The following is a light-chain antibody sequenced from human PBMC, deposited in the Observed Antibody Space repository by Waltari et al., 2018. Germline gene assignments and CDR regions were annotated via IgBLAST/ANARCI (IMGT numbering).Light chain of an antibody. CDR3: QQYSSYPYT. CDR1: QSISSW. J-gene: IGKJ2*01. V-gene: IGKV1-5*03. Sequence: DIQMTQSPSTLSASVGDRVTITCRASQSISSWLAWYQQKPGKAPNLLIYKTSTLESGVPLRFSGSGSGTEFTLTISSLQPDDFAIYYCQQYSSYPYTFGQGTKLEIK. CDR2: KTS.